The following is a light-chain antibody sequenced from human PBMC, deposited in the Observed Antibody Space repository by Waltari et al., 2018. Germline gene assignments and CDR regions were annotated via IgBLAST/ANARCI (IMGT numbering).Light chain of an antibody. Sequence: EVVLTQSPVTLSVSPGERATLSCRASRNVGTTLAWYQQKPGQGPSLLIYETWKRATDAPARFSGSGSGTDFTLTISGLQSEDSGVYYCHQYNYWPPAYTFGQGTKLEIK. J-gene: IGKJ2*01. CDR1: RNVGTT. CDR2: ETW. CDR3: HQYNYWPPAYT. V-gene: IGKV3-15*01.